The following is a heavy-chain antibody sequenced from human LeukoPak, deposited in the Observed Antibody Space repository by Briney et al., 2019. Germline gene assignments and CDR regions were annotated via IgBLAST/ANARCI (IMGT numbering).Heavy chain of an antibody. Sequence: GGSLRLSCAASGFIVSGDFMSWVRQAPGKGLEWVSVIYSDGSTYYADSVKGRFTISRDNSKNTLDLQMTGPRAEDTAVYYCARERGRGRDSPWFDYWGQGTLVTVSS. CDR3: ARERGRGRDSPWFDY. J-gene: IGHJ4*02. V-gene: IGHV3-53*01. D-gene: IGHD1-26*01. CDR1: GFIVSGDF. CDR2: IYSDGST.